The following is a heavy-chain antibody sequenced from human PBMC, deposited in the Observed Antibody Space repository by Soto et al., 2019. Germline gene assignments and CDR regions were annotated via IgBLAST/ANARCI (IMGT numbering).Heavy chain of an antibody. CDR2: IYGGLTT. CDR3: ARDRIEAAGTPRFNYYYGMDV. J-gene: IGHJ6*02. V-gene: IGHV3-53*01. CDR1: WFTVSSTY. D-gene: IGHD6-13*01. Sequence: HPVGSLRLSCAASWFTVSSTYMTWVRQAPGKGLEWVSVIYGGLTTSYADSVKGRFTISRDNSKNTVFLQMNSLRGEDTAVYYCARDRIEAAGTPRFNYYYGMDVWGQGTTVTVSS.